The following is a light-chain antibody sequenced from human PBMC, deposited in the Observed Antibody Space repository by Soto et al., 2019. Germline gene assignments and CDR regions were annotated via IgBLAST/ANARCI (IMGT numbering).Light chain of an antibody. Sequence: EIVMTQSPATLSVSPGERATLSCRASQSVNSNFAWYRQKPGQAPRLLISDASTRATGVPARFSGSGSGTEFPLTISSLQSEDSGIYYCQQYNFWPPLTFGGGTKVEI. CDR1: QSVNSN. J-gene: IGKJ4*01. CDR2: DAS. CDR3: QQYNFWPPLT. V-gene: IGKV3-15*01.